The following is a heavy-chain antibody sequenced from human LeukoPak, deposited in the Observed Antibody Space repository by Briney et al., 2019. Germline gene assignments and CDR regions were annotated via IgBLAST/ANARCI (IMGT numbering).Heavy chain of an antibody. J-gene: IGHJ6*02. D-gene: IGHD3-9*01. CDR3: TTAPHFDWLVKYRYGVDV. CDR1: GFTFSSYA. CDR2: IKSKTDGATT. V-gene: IGHV3-15*01. Sequence: KSGGSLRLSCAASGFTFSSYAMSWVRQAPGKGLEWVGRIKSKTDGATTEYAAPVKGRFIISRDDSKNTLYLQMNSLKTEDTALYYCTTAPHFDWLVKYRYGVDVWGQGATVTVSS.